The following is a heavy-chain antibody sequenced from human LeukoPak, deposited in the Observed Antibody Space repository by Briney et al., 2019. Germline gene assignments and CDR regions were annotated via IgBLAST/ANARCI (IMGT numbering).Heavy chain of an antibody. D-gene: IGHD6-13*01. CDR2: IYYSGST. CDR1: GGSISSYY. Sequence: SETLSLTCTVSGGSISSYYWSWIRQPPGKGLEWIGYIYYSGSTNYNPSLKSRVTISVDTSKNQFSLKLSSVTAADTAVYYCARGYSSSWYEYYYYYMDVWGKGTTVTVSS. J-gene: IGHJ6*03. CDR3: ARGYSSSWYEYYYYYMDV. V-gene: IGHV4-59*12.